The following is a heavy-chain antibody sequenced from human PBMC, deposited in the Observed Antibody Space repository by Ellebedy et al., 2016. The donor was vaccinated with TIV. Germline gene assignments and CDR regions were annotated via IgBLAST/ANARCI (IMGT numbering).Heavy chain of an antibody. V-gene: IGHV4-39*01. CDR1: GGSVSNISSL. CDR2: IKSTGNT. D-gene: IGHD1-14*01. CDR3: ARRLFLKEPTRTDGFDY. J-gene: IGHJ4*02. Sequence: SETLSLTXTVSGGSVSNISSLWGWIRQPPGMGLEWIATIKSTGNTWYNPSFQSRVTISVDTSKNQVSLKLTSVTAADTAVYYCARRLFLKEPTRTDGFDYWGPGALVTVSS.